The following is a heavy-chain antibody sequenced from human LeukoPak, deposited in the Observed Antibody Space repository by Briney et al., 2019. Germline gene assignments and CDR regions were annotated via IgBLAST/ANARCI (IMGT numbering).Heavy chain of an antibody. D-gene: IGHD3-22*01. V-gene: IGHV3-9*01. CDR2: ISWNSGNI. Sequence: GRSLRLSCAASGFSFPDYAMHWVRQAPGKGLEWVSSISWNSGNIGYADSVKGRFTISRDNAKNSLYLQMNSLRAEDTALYYCAKDIGPLTYHYDTSAYSGAFDYWGQGILVTVSS. CDR3: AKDIGPLTYHYDTSAYSGAFDY. CDR1: GFSFPDYA. J-gene: IGHJ4*02.